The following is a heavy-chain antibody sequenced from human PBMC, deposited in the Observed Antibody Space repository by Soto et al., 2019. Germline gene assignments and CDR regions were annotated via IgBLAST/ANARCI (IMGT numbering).Heavy chain of an antibody. CDR3: ARGRLISLYYFDD. CDR2: IGTAGDT. Sequence: EVQLVESGGGLVQPGGSLRLSCAASGFTFSNYDMHWVRQVTGKGLEWVSTIGTAGDTYYPGFVKGRFTISRENAKNPLYLQMNSLRAEYTAGYYCARGRLISLYYFDDRGQGTLVTVSS. J-gene: IGHJ4*02. V-gene: IGHV3-13*01. CDR1: GFTFSNYD. D-gene: IGHD2-15*01.